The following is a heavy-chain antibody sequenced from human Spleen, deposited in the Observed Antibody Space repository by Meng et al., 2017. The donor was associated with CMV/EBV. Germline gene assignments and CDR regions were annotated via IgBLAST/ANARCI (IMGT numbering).Heavy chain of an antibody. V-gene: IGHV1-46*01. CDR3: AREPGSNTRFDS. D-gene: IGHD1-14*01. CDR2: INPSGGST. Sequence: QVQLVQSGAEVKKPGASEKVSCKASGYTFTSYYMHWVRQAPGQGLEWMGIINPSGGSTSYAQKFQGRVTMTRDTSANTSYMELSGLKPEDTAVFYCAREPGSNTRFDSWGQGTLVTVSS. CDR1: GYTFTSYY. J-gene: IGHJ4*02.